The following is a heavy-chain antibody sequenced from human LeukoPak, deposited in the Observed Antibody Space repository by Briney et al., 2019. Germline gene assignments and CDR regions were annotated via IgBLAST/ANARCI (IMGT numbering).Heavy chain of an antibody. Sequence: PETLSLTRTLSRGSPSRYNSSSISHTPRERLGSSGHIYFSGGTNYHPCLKSLVTIPVDTSKNQFCLKLSSVTAADTAVYYCARHGGALRWFGESRPTHFDYWGQGTLVTVSS. V-gene: IGHV4-59*08. CDR2: IYFSGGT. CDR1: RGSPSRYN. D-gene: IGHD3-10*01. J-gene: IGHJ4*02. CDR3: ARHGGALRWFGESRPTHFDY.